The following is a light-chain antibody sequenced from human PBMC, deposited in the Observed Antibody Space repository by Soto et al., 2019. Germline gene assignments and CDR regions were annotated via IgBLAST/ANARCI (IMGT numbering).Light chain of an antibody. Sequence: DIQLTQSPSFLSASVGARVPITCRASQGISSYLAWYQQKPGKAPKLLIYVASTLQSGVPSRFSGSGSGTEFTLTISSLQPEDFATYYCQQLDNYPRTFGQGTKVDIK. CDR1: QGISSY. V-gene: IGKV1-9*01. CDR3: QQLDNYPRT. CDR2: VAS. J-gene: IGKJ1*01.